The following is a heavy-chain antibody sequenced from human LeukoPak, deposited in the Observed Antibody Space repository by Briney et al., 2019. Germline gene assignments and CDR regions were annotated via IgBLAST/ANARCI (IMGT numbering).Heavy chain of an antibody. Sequence: SETLSLTCTVSGGSISSYYWSWIRQPPGKGLEWIGYIYCSGSTNYNPSLKSRVTISVDTSKNQFSLKLSSVTAADTAVYYCARLSYYDSSGYYYDAFDIWGQGTMVTVSS. D-gene: IGHD3-22*01. CDR2: IYCSGST. J-gene: IGHJ3*02. CDR1: GGSISSYY. CDR3: ARLSYYDSSGYYYDAFDI. V-gene: IGHV4-59*01.